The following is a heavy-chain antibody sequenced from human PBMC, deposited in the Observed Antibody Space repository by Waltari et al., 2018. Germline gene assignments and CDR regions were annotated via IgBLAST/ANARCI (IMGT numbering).Heavy chain of an antibody. CDR2: IYYSGST. CDR3: ARDSGTGVDY. V-gene: IGHV4-39*07. D-gene: IGHD3-10*01. J-gene: IGHJ4*02. CDR1: GGSISSSSYY. Sequence: QLQLQESGPGLVKPSETLSLTCTVSGGSISSSSYYWGWIRQPPGKGLEWIGSIYYSGSTSYNPSLKSRVTISVDTSKNQFSLKLSSVTAADTAVYYCARDSGTGVDYWGQGTLVTVSS.